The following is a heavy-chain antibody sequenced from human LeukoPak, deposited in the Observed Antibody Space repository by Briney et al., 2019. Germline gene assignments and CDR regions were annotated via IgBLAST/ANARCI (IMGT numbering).Heavy chain of an antibody. CDR2: ISYDGSNK. CDR3: ARDPTAYCSGGSCFGDY. CDR1: GFTFSSYA. Sequence: GGSLRLSCAASGFTFSSYAMHCVRQAPGKGLEWVAVISYDGSNKYYADSVKGRFTIYRDNSKNTLYLQMNSLRAEDTAVYYCARDPTAYCSGGSCFGDYWGQGTLVTVSS. D-gene: IGHD2-15*01. V-gene: IGHV3-30-3*01. J-gene: IGHJ4*02.